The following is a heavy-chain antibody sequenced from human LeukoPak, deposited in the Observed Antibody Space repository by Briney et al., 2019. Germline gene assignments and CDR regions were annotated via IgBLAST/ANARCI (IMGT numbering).Heavy chain of an antibody. CDR3: ARRGGFDY. V-gene: IGHV3-7*04. D-gene: IGHD3-16*01. Sequence: GGSLRLSCAASGFTFSNYWMSWVRPAPGKGLEWVAKIKEDGSEKNYVDSVKGRFTISRDNAKNSLYLQMNSLRAEDTAVYYCARRGGFDYWGQGTLVTVSS. CDR1: GFTFSNYW. J-gene: IGHJ4*02. CDR2: IKEDGSEK.